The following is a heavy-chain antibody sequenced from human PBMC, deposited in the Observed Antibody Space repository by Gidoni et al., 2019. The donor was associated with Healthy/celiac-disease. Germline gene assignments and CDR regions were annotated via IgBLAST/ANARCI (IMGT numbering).Heavy chain of an antibody. CDR1: GFTVSSNY. J-gene: IGHJ4*02. CDR3: ARGLDTMVRGPSGY. V-gene: IGHV3-66*02. CDR2: IYSGGST. D-gene: IGHD3-10*01. Sequence: EVQLVESGGGLVQPGGSLRLSCAASGFTVSSNYMSWVRQAPGKGLEWVSVIYSGGSTYYADSVKGRFTISRDNSKNTLYLQMNSLRAEDTAVYYCARGLDTMVRGPSGYWGQGTLVTVSS.